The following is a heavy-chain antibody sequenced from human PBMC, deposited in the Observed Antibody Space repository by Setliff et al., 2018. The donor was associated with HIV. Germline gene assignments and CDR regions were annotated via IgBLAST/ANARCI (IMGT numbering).Heavy chain of an antibody. CDR1: GGSFSDSA. J-gene: IGHJ4*02. CDR3: AKTSPKDGYSSDF. D-gene: IGHD4-4*01. CDR2: IIPVFGTA. Sequence: SVKVSCKASGGSFSDSAITWVRQAPGQGLEWMGGIIPVFGTANYAQKFQGRVTISADEVTSTAYMELRSLRSEDTAVFYCAKTSPKDGYSSDFWGQGTPVTVSS. V-gene: IGHV1-69*13.